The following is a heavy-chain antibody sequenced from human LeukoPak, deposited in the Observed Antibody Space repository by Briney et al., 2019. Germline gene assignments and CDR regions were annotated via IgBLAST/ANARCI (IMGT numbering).Heavy chain of an antibody. D-gene: IGHD5-18*01. V-gene: IGHV3-30*18. CDR1: GFTFRSYG. Sequence: GGSLRLSCAASGFTFRSYGMHWVRQAPGKGLEWVAVISNDGNNKYYADSVKGRFTISRDNPENTLFLEMNSLRTEDTAVYYCAKSRGSSYGNPPDYWGQGTLVTVSS. CDR3: AKSRGSSYGNPPDY. CDR2: ISNDGNNK. J-gene: IGHJ4*02.